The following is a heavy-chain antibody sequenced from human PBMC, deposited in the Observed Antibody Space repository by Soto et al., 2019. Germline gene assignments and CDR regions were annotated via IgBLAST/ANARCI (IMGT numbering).Heavy chain of an antibody. CDR2: INAGNGNT. D-gene: IGHD3-3*01. J-gene: IGHJ4*02. CDR3: ARSEDYDFWSGGGAFDY. CDR1: GYTFTSYA. Sequence: QVQLVQSGAEVKKPGASVKVSCKASGYTFTSYAMHWVRQAPGQRLEWMGWINAGNGNTKYSQKFQGRVTITRDTSASTAYMELSSLRSEDTAVYYCARSEDYDFWSGGGAFDYWGQGTLVTVSS. V-gene: IGHV1-3*01.